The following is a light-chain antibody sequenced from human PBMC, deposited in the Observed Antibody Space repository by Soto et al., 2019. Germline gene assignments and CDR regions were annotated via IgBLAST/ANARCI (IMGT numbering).Light chain of an antibody. V-gene: IGKV1-39*01. J-gene: IGKJ5*01. CDR3: QHIHSIPIT. CDR2: AAS. CDR1: QSVSSD. Sequence: DIQVTQKKTPLSAWVGDRVTITCRASQSVSSDLNWYQQKAGRAPKLLIYAASSLQSGVPSRFSGSGSGTHFILTSSSVQPEDFATYYCQHIHSIPITCGQGTRPEIK.